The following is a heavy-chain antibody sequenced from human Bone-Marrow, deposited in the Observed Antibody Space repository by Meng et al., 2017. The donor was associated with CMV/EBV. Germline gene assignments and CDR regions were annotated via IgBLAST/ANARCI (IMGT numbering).Heavy chain of an antibody. CDR1: GFTFSSYS. D-gene: IGHD2-15*01. J-gene: IGHJ4*02. CDR2: ISSSSSYI. Sequence: GSLRLSCAASGFTFSSYSMNWVRQAPGKGLEWVSSISSSSSYIYYADSVKGRFTISRDNAKNSLYLQMNSLRAEDTAVYYCARDSRRYCSGGSCYARYFDYWGQGTLVTVSS. CDR3: ARDSRRYCSGGSCYARYFDY. V-gene: IGHV3-21*01.